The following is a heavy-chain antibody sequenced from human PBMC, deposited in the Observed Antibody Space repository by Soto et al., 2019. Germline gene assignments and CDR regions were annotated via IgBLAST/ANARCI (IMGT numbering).Heavy chain of an antibody. Sequence: QVQLVQSGAEVKKPGSSVKVSCKSSGGTFSTSTFTWVRQAPGQALEWMGRTIPLLNVADYAQDFQSRLTITADISTSTTYIELNSLTSTDPAFYYCARDSPIGSKFPGYDAIDSLGQVTLVNVAS. J-gene: IGHJ4*02. V-gene: IGHV1-69*08. CDR1: GGTFSTST. CDR2: TIPLLNVA. D-gene: IGHD5-12*01. CDR3: ARDSPIGSKFPGYDAIDS.